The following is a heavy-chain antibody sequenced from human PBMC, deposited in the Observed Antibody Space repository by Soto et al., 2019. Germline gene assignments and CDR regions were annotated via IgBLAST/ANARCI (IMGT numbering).Heavy chain of an antibody. CDR3: ARGIPHITIFGGVITESRYYYGMDV. CDR2: MNPNSGNT. V-gene: IGHV1-8*01. CDR1: GYTFTSYD. J-gene: IGHJ6*02. D-gene: IGHD3-3*01. Sequence: QVQLVQSGAEVKKPGASVKVSCKASGYTFTSYDINWVRQATGQGLEWMGWMNPNSGNTGYAQKFQGRVNMTRNTSISTAYMELSSLRSEDTAVYYCARGIPHITIFGGVITESRYYYGMDVWGQGTTVTVSS.